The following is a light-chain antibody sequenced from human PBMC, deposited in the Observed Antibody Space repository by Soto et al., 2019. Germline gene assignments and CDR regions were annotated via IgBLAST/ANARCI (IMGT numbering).Light chain of an antibody. V-gene: IGKV3-20*01. CDR2: GAS. CDR1: QSVSSSY. J-gene: IGKJ1*01. CDR3: QQYGSSPRS. Sequence: EIVLTQSPGTLSLSPGERATLSCRASQSVSSSYLAWYQQKPGQAPRLLIYGASSRATGIPDRYSGSGSGTDFPLTIRRLEPEDFAVYYCQQYGSSPRSFGQGTKLEI.